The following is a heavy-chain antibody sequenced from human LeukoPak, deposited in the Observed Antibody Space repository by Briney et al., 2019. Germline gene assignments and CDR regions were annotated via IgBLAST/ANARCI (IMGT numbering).Heavy chain of an antibody. CDR1: GFTFSSYG. Sequence: PGGSLRLSCAASGFTFSSYGMHWVRQAPGKGLEWVAFIRYDGSNKYYADSVKGRFTISRDNSKNTLYLQMNSLRAEDTAVYYCASSTGGKYSSSWGAFDIWGQGTMVTVSS. J-gene: IGHJ3*02. CDR2: IRYDGSNK. CDR3: ASSTGGKYSSSWGAFDI. V-gene: IGHV3-30*02. D-gene: IGHD6-6*01.